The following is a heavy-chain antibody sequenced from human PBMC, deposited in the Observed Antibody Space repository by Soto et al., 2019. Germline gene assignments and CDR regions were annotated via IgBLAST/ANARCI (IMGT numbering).Heavy chain of an antibody. V-gene: IGHV4-39*07. Sequence: SETLSLTCTVSGDSISSASYFWGWIRQPPGKGLEWIGEINHSGSTNYNPSLKSRVTISVDTSKNQFSLKLSSVTAADTAVYYCARTIAAAGYYYYGMDVWGQGTTV. CDR1: GDSISSASYF. CDR3: ARTIAAAGYYYYGMDV. CDR2: INHSGST. J-gene: IGHJ6*02. D-gene: IGHD6-13*01.